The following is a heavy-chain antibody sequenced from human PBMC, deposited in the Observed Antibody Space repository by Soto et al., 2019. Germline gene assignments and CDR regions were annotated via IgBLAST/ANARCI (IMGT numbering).Heavy chain of an antibody. V-gene: IGHV3-74*01. CDR2: INSEGTGT. J-gene: IGHJ4*02. CDR3: VRDYDISGYNSDY. Sequence: EVQLVESGGGLVQPGGSLRLSCAASGFTFSSYWMHWVRQVPGKGLVWVSRINSEGTGTIYADSVKGRFTISRDNAKNTLYLQMNSLRAEDTAVYYCVRDYDISGYNSDYWGQGTPVTVSS. D-gene: IGHD3-22*01. CDR1: GFTFSSYW.